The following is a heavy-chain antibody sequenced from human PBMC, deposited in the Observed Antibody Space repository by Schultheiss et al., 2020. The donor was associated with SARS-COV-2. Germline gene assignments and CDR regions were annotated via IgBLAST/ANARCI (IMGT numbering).Heavy chain of an antibody. D-gene: IGHD6-13*01. V-gene: IGHV3-72*01. J-gene: IGHJ4*02. Sequence: GGSLRLSCAASGFTFSAHYMDWVRQAPGKGLEWVGRIRNKDQKLTTQYAASVKGRFTISRVDSQNSLYLQMNSLKTDDTAVYYCARGGYSSSWYDYWGQGTLVTVSS. CDR1: GFTFSAHY. CDR3: ARGGYSSSWYDY. CDR2: IRNKDQKLTT.